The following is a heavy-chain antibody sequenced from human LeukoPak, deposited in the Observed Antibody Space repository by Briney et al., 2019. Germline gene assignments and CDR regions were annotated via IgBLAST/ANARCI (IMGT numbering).Heavy chain of an antibody. CDR1: GFTFSSYA. CDR2: IPYDGSNK. V-gene: IGHV3-30-3*01. D-gene: IGHD3-22*01. J-gene: IGHJ4*02. CDR3: ARGPFYDSSGYYGY. Sequence: GGCLRLSCAASGFTFSSYAMHWVRQAPGKGLEWAAVIPYDGSNKYYADSVKGRFTISRDNSKNTLYLQMNSLRAEDTAVYYCARGPFYDSSGYYGYWGQGTLVTVSS.